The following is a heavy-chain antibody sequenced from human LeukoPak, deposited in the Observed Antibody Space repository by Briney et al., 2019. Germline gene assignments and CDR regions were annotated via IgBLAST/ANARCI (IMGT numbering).Heavy chain of an antibody. D-gene: IGHD6-13*01. CDR3: AKDSRKIAAAGTTLDC. J-gene: IGHJ4*02. CDR1: GFTFSSYA. CDR2: ISGSGGST. V-gene: IGHV3-23*01. Sequence: GGSLRLSCAASGFTFSSYAMSWVRQAPGKGLEWVSAISGSGGSTYYADSVKGRFTISRDNSKNTLYLQMNSLRAEDTAVYYCAKDSRKIAAAGTTLDCWGQGTLVTVSS.